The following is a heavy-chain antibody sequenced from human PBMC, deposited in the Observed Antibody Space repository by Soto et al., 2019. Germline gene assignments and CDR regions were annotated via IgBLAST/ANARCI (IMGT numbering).Heavy chain of an antibody. D-gene: IGHD4-17*01. J-gene: IGHJ6*02. V-gene: IGHV1-69*01. CDR1: GGTFSSYA. Sequence: QVQLVQSGAEVKKPGSSVKVSCKASGGTFSSYAISWVRQAPGQGLEWMGGIIHIFGTANYAQKFQGRVTITADESTSTAYMELSSLRSEDTAVYYCARVPPDYGDYYYYGMDVWGQGTTVTVSS. CDR3: ARVPPDYGDYYYYGMDV. CDR2: IIHIFGTA.